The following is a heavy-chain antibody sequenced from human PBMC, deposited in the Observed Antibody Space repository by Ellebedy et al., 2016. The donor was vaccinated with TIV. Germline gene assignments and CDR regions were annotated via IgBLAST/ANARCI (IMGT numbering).Heavy chain of an antibody. CDR1: GGSISSYY. CDR3: ARDPLASY. CDR2: IYYSGST. J-gene: IGHJ4*02. Sequence: MPGGSLRLSCTVSGGSISSYYWSRIRQPPGKGLEWIGYIYYSGSTNYNPSLKSRVTISVDTSKNQFSLKLSSVTAADTAVYYCARDPLASYWGQGTLVTVSS. D-gene: IGHD5-12*01. V-gene: IGHV4-59*01.